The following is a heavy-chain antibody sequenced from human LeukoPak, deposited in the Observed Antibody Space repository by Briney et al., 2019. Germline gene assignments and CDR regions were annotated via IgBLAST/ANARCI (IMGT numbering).Heavy chain of an antibody. Sequence: PSQTLSLTCAISGDTVSSNTAAYNWLRLSPSRGLEWLGRTYYTSKWTGDSALSVRSRIAITPDTSKNQFTLQLNSVTGDDTAVYYCVRRAKGNSYFDPWGQGTLVVVSS. CDR1: GDTVSSNTAA. D-gene: IGHD4-23*01. V-gene: IGHV6-1*01. J-gene: IGHJ5*02. CDR2: TYYTSKWTG. CDR3: VRRAKGNSYFDP.